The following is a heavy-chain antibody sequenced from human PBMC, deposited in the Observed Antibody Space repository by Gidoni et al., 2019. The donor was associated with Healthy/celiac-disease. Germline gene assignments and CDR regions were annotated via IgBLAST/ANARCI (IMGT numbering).Heavy chain of an antibody. J-gene: IGHJ4*02. CDR3: ARTYYDFWSGYPSDY. CDR1: GGSISSSSYY. V-gene: IGHV4-39*01. Sequence: QLQLQESGPGLVKPSETLSLTCTVSGGSISSSSYYWGWIRQPPGKGLEWIGSIYYSGSTYYNPSLKSRVTISVDTSKNQFSLKLSSVTAADTAVYYCARTYYDFWSGYPSDYWGQGTLVTVSS. D-gene: IGHD3-3*01. CDR2: IYYSGST.